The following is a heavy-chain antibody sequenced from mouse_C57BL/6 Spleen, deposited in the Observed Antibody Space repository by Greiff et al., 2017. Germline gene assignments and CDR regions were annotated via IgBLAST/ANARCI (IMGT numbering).Heavy chain of an antibody. CDR2: ISYDGSN. Sequence: VQLQQSGPGLVKPSQSLSLTCSVTGYSITSGYYWNWIRQFPGNKLEWMGYISYDGSNNYNPSLKNRISITRDTSKNQFFLKLNSVTTEDTATYYCARSGGATVVATGYFDYWGQGTTLTVSS. J-gene: IGHJ2*01. CDR1: GYSITSGYY. CDR3: ARSGGATVVATGYFDY. V-gene: IGHV3-6*01. D-gene: IGHD1-1*01.